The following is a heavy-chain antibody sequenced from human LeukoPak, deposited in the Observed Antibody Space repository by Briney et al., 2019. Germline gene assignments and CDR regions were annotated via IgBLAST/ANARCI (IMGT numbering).Heavy chain of an antibody. CDR2: ISGSGGDT. CDR3: SKDQNYESSGYYGGFDC. V-gene: IGHV3-23*01. D-gene: IGHD3-22*01. Sequence: PGGCLRLSCAGSGFSFSSHVMHWVRQAPGKGLEWVSGISGSGGDTYHADSVKGRFTISRDNSKSTLNLQMNSLRAEDTALYFCSKDQNYESSGYYGGFDCWGHGTLVTVSS. J-gene: IGHJ4*01. CDR1: GFSFSSHV.